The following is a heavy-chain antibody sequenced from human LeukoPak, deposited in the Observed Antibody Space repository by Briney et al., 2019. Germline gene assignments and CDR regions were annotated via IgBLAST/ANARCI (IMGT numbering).Heavy chain of an antibody. CDR1: GFTSRGLG. CDR3: AKTYSYGFDY. D-gene: IGHD2-15*01. Sequence: QPGGSLRLSCAPSGFTSRGLGMPWVPQAPAKGRGGVAFIRFDGSNRYYADSVKGRFTISRDNSKSTLYLQMNSLRAEDTAVYYCAKTYSYGFDYWGLGSLVTVSS. CDR2: IRFDGSNR. V-gene: IGHV3-30*02. J-gene: IGHJ4*02.